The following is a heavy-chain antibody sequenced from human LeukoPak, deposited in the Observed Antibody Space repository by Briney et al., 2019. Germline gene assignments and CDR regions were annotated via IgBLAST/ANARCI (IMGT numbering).Heavy chain of an antibody. Sequence: GESLKISCKGSGYSFTTYWIAWVRQMPGKGLEWMGIIYPDDSDIRYSPSFQGQVTISADKSISTAYQQWSSLKASDTAMYYCARQGRSVPATASYWGQGTLVTVSS. CDR1: GYSFTTYW. CDR3: ARQGRSVPATASY. V-gene: IGHV5-51*01. D-gene: IGHD2-21*02. J-gene: IGHJ4*02. CDR2: IYPDDSDI.